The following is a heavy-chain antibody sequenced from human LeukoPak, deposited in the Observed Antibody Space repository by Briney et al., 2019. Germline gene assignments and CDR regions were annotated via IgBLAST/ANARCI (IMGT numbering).Heavy chain of an antibody. CDR1: GYTFTSYD. D-gene: IGHD3-9*01. J-gene: IGHJ4*02. Sequence: ASVEVSCKASGYTFTSYDINWLRQATGQGLEWMGRINPNSGDTNYAQKFQGRLTMTRDTSIITAYMELSRLRSDDTAVYYCAREGRITIFCLVFDYWGQGTLVTVSS. V-gene: IGHV1-2*06. CDR3: AREGRITIFCLVFDY. CDR2: INPNSGDT.